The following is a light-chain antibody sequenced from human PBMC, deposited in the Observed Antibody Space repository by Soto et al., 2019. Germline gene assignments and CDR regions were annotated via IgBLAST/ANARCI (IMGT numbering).Light chain of an antibody. CDR2: DAS. J-gene: IGKJ5*01. Sequence: DIQMTQSPSSLSASVGDGVTITCQASQNTNNYLNWYQQKPGRAPKLLIYDASNLEAGVPSRFRGSGSGTDFTFIISRLQPEDIATYYCQQYENLPTFGQGTRLEIK. V-gene: IGKV1-33*01. CDR1: QNTNNY. CDR3: QQYENLPT.